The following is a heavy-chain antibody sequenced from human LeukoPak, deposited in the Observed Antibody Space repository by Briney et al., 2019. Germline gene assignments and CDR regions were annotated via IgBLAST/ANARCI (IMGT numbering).Heavy chain of an antibody. D-gene: IGHD6-19*01. CDR2: IYYSGST. CDR1: GGSISSSSYY. CDR3: ARKSKWNSSGWYGLYFDY. V-gene: IGHV4-39*01. J-gene: IGHJ4*02. Sequence: SETLSLTCTVSGGSISSSSYYWGWIRQPPGKGLEWIGSIYYSGSTYYNPSLKSRVTISVDTSKNQFSLKLSSVTAADTAVYYCARKSKWNSSGWYGLYFDYWGQGTLDTVSS.